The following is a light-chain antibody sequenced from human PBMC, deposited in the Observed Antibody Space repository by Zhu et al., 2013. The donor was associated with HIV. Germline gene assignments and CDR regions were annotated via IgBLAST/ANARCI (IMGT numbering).Light chain of an antibody. CDR3: QQFDDVPPT. V-gene: IGKV1-33*01. CDR2: DAS. Sequence: DIQMAQAPSSLSASLGDKIIITCQASQDIANYLNWYHQTPGKAPKLLIQDASNLGSGVASRVSGSGSGTHFTLTINNFQLEDIGTYFCQQFDDVPPTFGRGTKVEIK. J-gene: IGKJ4*02. CDR1: QDIANY.